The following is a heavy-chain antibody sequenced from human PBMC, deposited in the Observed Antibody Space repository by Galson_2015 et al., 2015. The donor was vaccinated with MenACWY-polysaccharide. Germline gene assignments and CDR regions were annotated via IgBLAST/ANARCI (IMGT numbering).Heavy chain of an antibody. CDR2: IYYSGST. Sequence: ETLSLTCTVSGGSISSYYWSWIRQPPGKGLEWIGYIYYSGSTNYNPSLKSRVTISVDTSENQFSLKLSSVTAADTAVYYCARDGMDTAMDDAFDIWGQGTMVTVSS. V-gene: IGHV4-59*01. D-gene: IGHD5-18*01. CDR1: GGSISSYY. CDR3: ARDGMDTAMDDAFDI. J-gene: IGHJ3*02.